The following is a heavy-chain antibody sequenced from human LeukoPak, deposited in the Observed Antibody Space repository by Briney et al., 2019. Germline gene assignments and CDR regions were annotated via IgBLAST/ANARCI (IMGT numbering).Heavy chain of an antibody. V-gene: IGHV1-69*06. CDR3: ARGYCSSTSCYAPSYYYYYMDV. J-gene: IGHJ6*03. CDR1: GGTFSSYA. Sequence: GSSVKVSCKASGGTFSSYAVSWVRQAPGQGLEWMGGIIPIFGTANYAQKFQGRVTITADKSTSTAYMGLSSLRSEDTAVYYCARGYCSSTSCYAPSYYYYYMDVWGKGTTVTVSS. CDR2: IIPIFGTA. D-gene: IGHD2-2*01.